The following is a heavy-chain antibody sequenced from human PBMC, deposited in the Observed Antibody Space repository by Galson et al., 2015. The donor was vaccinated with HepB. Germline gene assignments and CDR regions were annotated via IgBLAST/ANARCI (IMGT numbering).Heavy chain of an antibody. Sequence: LSLTCAVSGDSISNDRWWSWVRQPPGEGLEWIGEAYHSGGTNYRPSPKSRVTISVDKSKNQFSLKLTSVTAADTAVYYCARAKEGRGYFDYWGQGTLVTVSS. CDR2: AYHSGGT. CDR3: ARAKEGRGYFDY. D-gene: IGHD3-10*01. CDR1: GDSISNDRW. J-gene: IGHJ4*02. V-gene: IGHV4-4*02.